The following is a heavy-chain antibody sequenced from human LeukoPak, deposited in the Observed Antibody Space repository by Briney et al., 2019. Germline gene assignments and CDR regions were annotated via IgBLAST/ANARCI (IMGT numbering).Heavy chain of an antibody. CDR3: ARAGSGLDV. CDR1: GFTLSSYW. J-gene: IGHJ6*02. Sequence: GGSLRLSCAASGFTLSSYWIHWVRQVPGKGLVWISRINSDGSSTTYADSVKGRFSISRDNAENTLYLQMNSLRAEDTARYFCARAGSGLDVWGQGTTVTVFS. V-gene: IGHV3-74*01. CDR2: INSDGSST.